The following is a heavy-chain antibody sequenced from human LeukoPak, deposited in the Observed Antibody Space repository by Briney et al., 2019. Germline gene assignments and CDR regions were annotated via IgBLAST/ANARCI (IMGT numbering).Heavy chain of an antibody. CDR2: ISSSSSYI. J-gene: IGHJ3*02. V-gene: IGHV3-21*01. CDR1: GFTFSSYS. D-gene: IGHD3-22*01. Sequence: GGSLRLSCAASGFTFSSYSMNWVRQAPGKGLEWVSSISSSSSYIYYADSVKGRFTISRDNAKNSLYLQMNSLRAEDTAVYYWARDGGGGSGYAFDIWGQGTMVTVSS. CDR3: ARDGGGGSGYAFDI.